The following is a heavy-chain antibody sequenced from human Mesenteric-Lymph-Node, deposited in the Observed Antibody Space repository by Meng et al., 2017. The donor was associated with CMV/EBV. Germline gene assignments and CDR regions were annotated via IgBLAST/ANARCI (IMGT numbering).Heavy chain of an antibody. CDR2: IYYSGST. D-gene: IGHD6-13*01. V-gene: IGHV4-61*01. CDR1: GGSVSSGSYY. J-gene: IGHJ5*02. Sequence: SGGSVSSGSYYWSWIRQPPGKGLEWIGYIYYSGSTNYSPSLKSRVTISVDTSKSQFSLKLSSVTAADTAVYYCARDHIAAAGTGWFDPWGQGTLVTVSS. CDR3: ARDHIAAAGTGWFDP.